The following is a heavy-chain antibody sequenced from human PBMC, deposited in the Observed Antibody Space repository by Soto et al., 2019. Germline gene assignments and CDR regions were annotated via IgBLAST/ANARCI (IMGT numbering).Heavy chain of an antibody. Sequence: PSETLSLTCTVSGGSISSYYWSWIRQPPGKGLEWIRYIYYSGSTNYNPSLKSRVTISVDTSKNQFSLKLSSVTAADTAVYYCARAKRILGRTCYSYGMDVWVYGTKPTVSS. CDR3: ARAKRILGRTCYSYGMDV. CDR1: GGSISSYY. V-gene: IGHV4-59*01. D-gene: IGHD2-15*01. J-gene: IGHJ6*04. CDR2: IYYSGST.